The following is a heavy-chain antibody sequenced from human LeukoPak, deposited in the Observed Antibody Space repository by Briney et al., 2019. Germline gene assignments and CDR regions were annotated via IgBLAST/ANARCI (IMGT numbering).Heavy chain of an antibody. CDR2: IPNSGANR. Sequence: PGGSLRLFCAASGFXFSSCAMSWVRQAPGKGLEWGSSIPNSGANRNYADSVKGRFTISRDNYKNTLYLQMNSLEAEDTAVYYCAKGGIATTGLENWGQGTLATVSS. J-gene: IGHJ4*02. CDR3: AKGGIATTGLEN. V-gene: IGHV3-23*01. CDR1: GFXFSSCA. D-gene: IGHD6-13*01.